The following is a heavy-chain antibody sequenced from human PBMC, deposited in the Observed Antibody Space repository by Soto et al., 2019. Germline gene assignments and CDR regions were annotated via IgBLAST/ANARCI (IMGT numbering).Heavy chain of an antibody. CDR1: GGSFSGYS. Sequence: QVQLQQWGAGLLKPSETLSLTCAVYGGSFSGYSWSWIRQSPGKGLECVGEINHSGSTNYNPSLKSRVTISVGTSKNQFSLKLSSVTAAATAVYYCARGRRSFTIFGVVPYYFDYWGQGTLVTVSS. J-gene: IGHJ4*02. CDR3: ARGRRSFTIFGVVPYYFDY. CDR2: INHSGST. V-gene: IGHV4-34*01. D-gene: IGHD3-3*01.